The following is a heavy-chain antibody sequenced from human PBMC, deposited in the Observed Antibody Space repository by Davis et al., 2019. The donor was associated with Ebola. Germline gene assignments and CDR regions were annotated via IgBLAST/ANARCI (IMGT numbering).Heavy chain of an antibody. CDR1: GFTFSGSA. V-gene: IGHV3-73*01. J-gene: IGHJ4*02. CDR2: IRSKANSYAT. D-gene: IGHD6-13*01. CDR3: ARGGGIAAASLDY. Sequence: GESLKISCAASGFTFSGSAMHWVRQASGKGLEWVGRIRSKANSYATAYAASVKGRFTISRDDSKNTAYLQMNSLKTEDTAVYYCARGGGIAAASLDYWGQGTLVTVSS.